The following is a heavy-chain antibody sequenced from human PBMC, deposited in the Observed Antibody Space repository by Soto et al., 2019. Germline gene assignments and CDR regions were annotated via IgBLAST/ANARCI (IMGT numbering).Heavy chain of an antibody. J-gene: IGHJ4*02. CDR3: VRRRLLTFAF. CDR2: ISHSGST. V-gene: IGHV4-34*01. Sequence: QVQLQQWGAGLLKPSETLSLTCAVYGGSFSGYYWSWIRQPPGKGLEWIGEISHSGSTNYNPPLKCRVTILVNTTKTQSSLKVTSVTAADTAVYYCVRRRLLTFAFWGRGMLVTVSS. D-gene: IGHD2-15*01. CDR1: GGSFSGYY.